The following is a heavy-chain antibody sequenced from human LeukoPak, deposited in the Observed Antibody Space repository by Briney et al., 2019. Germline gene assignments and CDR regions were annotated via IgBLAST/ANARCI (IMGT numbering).Heavy chain of an antibody. Sequence: SETLSLTCTVSGGSISSYYWSWIRQPPGKGLEWIGYIYYSGSTNYNPSLKSRVTISVDTSKNQFSLNLNSVTAADTAVYYCASITFGGVLDYWGQGTLVTVSS. J-gene: IGHJ4*02. V-gene: IGHV4-59*12. CDR3: ASITFGGVLDY. D-gene: IGHD3-16*01. CDR1: GGSISSYY. CDR2: IYYSGST.